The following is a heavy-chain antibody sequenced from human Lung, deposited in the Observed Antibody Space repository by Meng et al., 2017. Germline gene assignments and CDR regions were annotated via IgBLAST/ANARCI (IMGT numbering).Heavy chain of an antibody. CDR1: GFSLSTSGVA. CDR2: IYLNDDK. V-gene: IGHV2-5*01. J-gene: IGHJ4*02. Sequence: SGPTLVKPQQTLTLTCTFPGFSLSTSGVAVGWIRHPPRKALECLALIYLNDDKNYSPSLKSRLTLTKDTSKNQVVLTMTNMDPVDTPTYYCAHVPSGSYPRDYFDYWGQGTLVTVSS. D-gene: IGHD1-26*01. CDR3: AHVPSGSYPRDYFDY.